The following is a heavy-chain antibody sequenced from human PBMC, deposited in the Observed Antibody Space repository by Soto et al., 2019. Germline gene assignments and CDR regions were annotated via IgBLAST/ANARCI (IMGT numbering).Heavy chain of an antibody. CDR2: ISYDGSNK. CDR1: GFTFSSYG. CDR3: AKERRITMIRTHQIDY. J-gene: IGHJ4*02. Sequence: QVQLVESGGGVVQPGRSLRLSCAASGFTFSSYGMHWVGQAPGKGLEWVAVISYDGSNKYYADSVKGRFTISRDNSKNTLYLQMNSLRAEDTAVYYCAKERRITMIRTHQIDYWGQGTLVTVSS. V-gene: IGHV3-30*18. D-gene: IGHD3-22*01.